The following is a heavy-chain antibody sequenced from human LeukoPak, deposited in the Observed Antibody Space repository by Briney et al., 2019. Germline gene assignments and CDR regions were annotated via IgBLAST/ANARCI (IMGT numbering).Heavy chain of an antibody. CDR2: IYPGDSDT. CDR1: GHSFTSYW. CDR3: ARLADGGYSGYDGNWFDP. V-gene: IGHV5-51*01. J-gene: IGHJ5*02. Sequence: GESLKISCKGSGHSFTSYWIGWVRQMPGKGLEWMGIIYPGDSDTRCSPSFQGQVTISADKSISTAYLQWSSLKASDTAMYYCARLADGGYSGYDGNWFDPWGQGTLVTVSS. D-gene: IGHD5-12*01.